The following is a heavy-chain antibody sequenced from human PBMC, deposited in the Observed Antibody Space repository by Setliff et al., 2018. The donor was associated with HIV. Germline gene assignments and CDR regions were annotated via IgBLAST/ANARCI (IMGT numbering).Heavy chain of an antibody. J-gene: IGHJ4*02. D-gene: IGHD6-19*01. V-gene: IGHV1-18*01. Sequence: ASVKVSCQASGYTFTSYGISWVRQAPGQGLEWMGWISAYNGNTDYAQKLRGRVTLTTDTSTSTAYMELRSLRSDDTAVYYCARDPPSSGWYRADYWGQGTLVTVSS. CDR1: GYTFTSYG. CDR3: ARDPPSSGWYRADY. CDR2: ISAYNGNT.